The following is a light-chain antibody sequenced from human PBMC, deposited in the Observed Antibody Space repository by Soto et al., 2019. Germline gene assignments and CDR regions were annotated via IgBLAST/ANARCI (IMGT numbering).Light chain of an antibody. J-gene: IGKJ4*01. CDR2: AAS. CDR3: QQYNNWPLT. V-gene: IGKV3-15*01. Sequence: EKVMTQSPATVSVSPGERATLSCRASQSISSNLAWYQQKPGQATRLLIYAASTRATGIPARFSGSGSGTEFTLTITSLQSEDFAVYYCQQYNNWPLTFGGGTKVDI. CDR1: QSISSN.